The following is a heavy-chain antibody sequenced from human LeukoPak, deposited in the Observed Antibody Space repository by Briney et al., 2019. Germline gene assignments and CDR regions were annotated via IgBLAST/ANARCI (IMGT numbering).Heavy chain of an antibody. J-gene: IGHJ4*02. CDR3: AREGGAAASVYYFDY. CDR2: IYYSGST. CDR1: GGSISSGGYY. V-gene: IGHV4-31*03. D-gene: IGHD6-13*01. Sequence: PSETLSLTCTASGGSISSGGYYWSWIRQHPGKGLEWIGYIYYSGSTYYNPSLKSRVTISVDTSKNQFSLKLSSVTAADTAVYYCAREGGAAASVYYFDYWGQGTLVTVSS.